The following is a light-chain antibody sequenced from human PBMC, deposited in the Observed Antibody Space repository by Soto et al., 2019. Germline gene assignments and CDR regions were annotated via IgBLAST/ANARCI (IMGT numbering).Light chain of an antibody. CDR2: AAS. CDR1: RGISHH. J-gene: IGKJ3*01. CDR3: QKNNSVPFT. Sequence: DIQMTQSPSSLSASLGDRVTITCRASRGISHHLAWYQQRPGKVPRLLIYAASALESGVPSRFIGSGSGTDFTLTITRLQPEDIATYYCQKNNSVPFTFGPGTRVDF. V-gene: IGKV1-27*01.